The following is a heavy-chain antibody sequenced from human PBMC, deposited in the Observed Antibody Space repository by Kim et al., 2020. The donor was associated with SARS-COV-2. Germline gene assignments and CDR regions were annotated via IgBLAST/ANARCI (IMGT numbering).Heavy chain of an antibody. CDR1: GFTFDDYA. CDR2: ISWNSGSI. V-gene: IGHV3-9*01. D-gene: IGHD6-19*01. Sequence: GGSLRLSCAASGFTFDDYAMHWVRQAPGKGLEWVSGISWNSGSIGYADSVKGRFTISRDNAKNSLYLQMNSLRAEDTALYYCAKDNLSSGWYSGPFDYWGQGTLVTVSS. J-gene: IGHJ4*02. CDR3: AKDNLSSGWYSGPFDY.